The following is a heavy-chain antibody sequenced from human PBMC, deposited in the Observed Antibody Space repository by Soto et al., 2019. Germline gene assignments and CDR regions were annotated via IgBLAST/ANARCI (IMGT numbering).Heavy chain of an antibody. CDR1: GYTLSELS. V-gene: IGHV1-24*01. Sequence: GASVKVSCKVSGYTLSELSMHWVRQAPGKGLEWMGGFDPEDGETIYAQKFQGRATMTEDTSTDTAYMELSSLRSEDTAVYYCATVRAGPLAHYYYYYMDVWGKGTTVTVSS. CDR3: ATVRAGPLAHYYYYYMDV. D-gene: IGHD6-19*01. CDR2: FDPEDGET. J-gene: IGHJ6*03.